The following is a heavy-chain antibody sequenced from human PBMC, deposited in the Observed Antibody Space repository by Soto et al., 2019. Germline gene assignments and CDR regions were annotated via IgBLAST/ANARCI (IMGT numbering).Heavy chain of an antibody. CDR2: SRNKAYSYTT. D-gene: IGHD6-13*01. CDR3: AREGGQELVRALDY. CDR1: GFIFSDHY. Sequence: EVQLVESGGGLVQPGGSLRLSCEASGFIFSDHYMDWVRQAPGKGLEWVGRSRNKAYSYTTAYAASVEGRFTISRDESRNSLYLQMNRLKIEDTAVYYCAREGGQELVRALDYWGQGTLVTVSS. V-gene: IGHV3-72*01. J-gene: IGHJ4*02.